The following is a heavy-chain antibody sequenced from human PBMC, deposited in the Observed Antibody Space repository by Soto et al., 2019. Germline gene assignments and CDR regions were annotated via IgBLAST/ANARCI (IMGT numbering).Heavy chain of an antibody. D-gene: IGHD4-4*01. J-gene: IGHJ6*03. CDR2: ISGSGGST. CDR3: AKTDDYSSLGYYMDV. Sequence: PGGSLRLSCAASGFTFSSYAMSWVRQAPGKGLEWVSAISGSGGSTYYADSVKGRFTVSRDNSKNTLYLQMNSLRAEDTAVYYCAKTDDYSSLGYYMDVWGKGTTVTVSS. CDR1: GFTFSSYA. V-gene: IGHV3-23*01.